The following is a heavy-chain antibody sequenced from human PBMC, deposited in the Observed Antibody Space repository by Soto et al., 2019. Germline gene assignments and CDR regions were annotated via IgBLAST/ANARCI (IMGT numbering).Heavy chain of an antibody. CDR2: IVPMFGSA. CDR1: GGTFSSHI. Sequence: SVKVSCKVSGGTFSSHIISWVRQAPGQGLEWMGEIVPMFGSANYAQKFQGRVTIIADESTSTTYMELSSLRSEDTAVYYCARDFGVAMLAYWGHGTLVPVSS. D-gene: IGHD3-3*01. CDR3: ARDFGVAMLAY. V-gene: IGHV1-69*13. J-gene: IGHJ4*01.